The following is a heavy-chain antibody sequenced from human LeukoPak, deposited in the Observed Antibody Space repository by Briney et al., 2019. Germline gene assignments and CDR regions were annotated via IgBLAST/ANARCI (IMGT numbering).Heavy chain of an antibody. Sequence: SETLSLTCTVSGGSISSSSYYWGWIRQPPGKGLEWIGSIYYSGSTYYNPSLKSRVTISVDTSKNQFSLKLSSVTAADTAVYYCATPYSSSSRYFDLWGRGTLVTVSS. J-gene: IGHJ2*01. CDR2: IYYSGST. CDR3: ATPYSSSSRYFDL. D-gene: IGHD6-13*01. CDR1: GGSISSSSYY. V-gene: IGHV4-39*01.